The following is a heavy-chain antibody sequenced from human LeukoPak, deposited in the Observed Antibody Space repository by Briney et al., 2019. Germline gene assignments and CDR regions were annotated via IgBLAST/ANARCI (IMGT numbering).Heavy chain of an antibody. CDR2: IYSGGST. Sequence: PGGSLRLSCAASGFTVSSNYMSWVRQAPGKGLEWVSVIYSGGSTYYADSVKGRFTISRDNSKNTLYLQMNSLRAEDTAVYYCAKVAAVVGPTREFDYWGQGTLVTVSS. D-gene: IGHD2-2*01. V-gene: IGHV3-66*01. J-gene: IGHJ4*02. CDR1: GFTVSSNY. CDR3: AKVAAVVGPTREFDY.